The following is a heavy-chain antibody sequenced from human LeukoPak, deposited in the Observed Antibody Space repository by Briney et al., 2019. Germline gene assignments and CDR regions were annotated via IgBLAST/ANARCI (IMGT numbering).Heavy chain of an antibody. V-gene: IGHV3-53*01. CDR1: GFTVSSNY. J-gene: IGHJ3*02. Sequence: GGSLRLSCAASGFTVSSNYMSWVRQAPGKGLEWVSVIYSGGSTYYADSVKGRFTISRDNSKNTLYLQMNSLRAEDTAVYYCAKDFGNNYAFDASDIWGQGTMVTVSS. D-gene: IGHD4-11*01. CDR2: IYSGGST. CDR3: AKDFGNNYAFDASDI.